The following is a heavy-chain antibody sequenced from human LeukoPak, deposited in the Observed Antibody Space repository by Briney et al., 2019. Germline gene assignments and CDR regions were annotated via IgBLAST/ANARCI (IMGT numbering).Heavy chain of an antibody. J-gene: IGHJ5*02. D-gene: IGHD2-2*01. CDR3: ARGRYCSSTSCYAKRENNWFDP. Sequence: SETLSLTCAVYGGSFSGYYWSWIRQPPGKGLEWIGEINHSGSTNHNPSLKSRVTISVDTSKNQFSLKLSSVTAADTAVYYCARGRYCSSTSCYAKRENNWFDPWGQGTLVTVSS. CDR1: GGSFSGYY. CDR2: INHSGST. V-gene: IGHV4-34*01.